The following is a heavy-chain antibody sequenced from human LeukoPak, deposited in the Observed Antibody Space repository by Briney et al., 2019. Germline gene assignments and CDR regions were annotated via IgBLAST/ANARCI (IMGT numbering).Heavy chain of an antibody. V-gene: IGHV3-23*01. Sequence: GGSLRLSCAASGFTFSSYGMSWVRQAPGKGLEWVSAISGSGGSTYYADSVKGRLTISRDNSKNTLYLQMNSLRVEDTALYYCARRAPSHDFDDWGQGTLVTVSS. CDR2: ISGSGGST. CDR3: ARRAPSHDFDD. CDR1: GFTFSSYG. J-gene: IGHJ4*02.